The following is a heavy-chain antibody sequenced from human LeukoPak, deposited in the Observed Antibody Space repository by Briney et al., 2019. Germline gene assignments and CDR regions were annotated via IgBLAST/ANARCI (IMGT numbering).Heavy chain of an antibody. D-gene: IGHD6-13*01. J-gene: IGHJ4*02. V-gene: IGHV4-34*01. CDR2: INHSGST. CDR1: VGSFSGYY. Sequence: PSETLSLTCAVYVGSFSGYYWSWIRQPPGKGLEWIGEINHSGSTNYNPSLKSRVTISVDTSKNQFSLKLSSVTAADTAVYYCARRSPSLITAAGLDYWGQGTLVTVSS. CDR3: ARRSPSLITAAGLDY.